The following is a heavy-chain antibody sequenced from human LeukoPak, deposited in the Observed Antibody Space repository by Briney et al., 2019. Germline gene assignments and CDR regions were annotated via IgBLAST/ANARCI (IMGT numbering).Heavy chain of an antibody. CDR3: ARGYKPGYSRGWSIFDF. J-gene: IGHJ4*02. CDR1: GYTFTSYY. V-gene: IGHV1-46*01. Sequence: GASVKVSCKASGYTFTSYYMYWVRQAPGQGLEWMGIIDPSGGSTSYAQKFQGRVTMTRNTSISTAYMELSSLRSEDTAVYYCARGYKPGYSRGWSIFDFWGQGALVTVSS. CDR2: IDPSGGST. D-gene: IGHD6-19*01.